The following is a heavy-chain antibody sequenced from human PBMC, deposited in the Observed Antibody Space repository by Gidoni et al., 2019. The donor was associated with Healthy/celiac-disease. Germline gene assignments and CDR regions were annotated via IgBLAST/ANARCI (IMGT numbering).Heavy chain of an antibody. V-gene: IGHV3-33*01. CDR2: IWYDGSNK. Sequence: QVQLVESGGGVVQPGRSLRRSCAASGFTVSSYGMHWVRQAPGKGLEWVAVIWYDGSNKYYADSVKGRFTISRDNSKNTLYLQMNSLRAEDTAVYYCARMGYDSSGYYSPYFDYWGQGTLVTVSS. D-gene: IGHD3-22*01. CDR3: ARMGYDSSGYYSPYFDY. J-gene: IGHJ4*02. CDR1: GFTVSSYG.